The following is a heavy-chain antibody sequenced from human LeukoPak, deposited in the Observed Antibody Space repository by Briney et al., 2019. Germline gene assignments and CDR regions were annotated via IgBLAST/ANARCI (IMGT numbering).Heavy chain of an antibody. Sequence: SVKVSCKASGGTFSSYAISWVRQAPGQGLEWMGRIIPILGIANYAQKFQGRDTITADESTSTAYMELSSLRSEDTAVYYCARDASTWIQLSSGYYYMDVWGKGTTVTVSS. CDR3: ARDASTWIQLSSGYYYMDV. D-gene: IGHD5-18*01. CDR2: IIPILGIA. V-gene: IGHV1-69*04. CDR1: GGTFSSYA. J-gene: IGHJ6*03.